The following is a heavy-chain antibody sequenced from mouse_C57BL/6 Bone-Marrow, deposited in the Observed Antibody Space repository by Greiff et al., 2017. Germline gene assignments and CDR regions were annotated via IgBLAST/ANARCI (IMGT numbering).Heavy chain of an antibody. CDR2: INSDGGST. CDR3: ARHSNYAMDY. Sequence: EVKLVESGGGLVQPGESLKLSCESNEYDFPSHDMSWVRQTPEQRLELVAAINSDGGSTYYPDTMERQFIISRDTTKKTLYLQMSSLRSEDTALYYCARHSNYAMDYWGQGTSVTVSS. J-gene: IGHJ4*01. CDR1: EYDFPSHD. D-gene: IGHD1-1*01. V-gene: IGHV5-2*01.